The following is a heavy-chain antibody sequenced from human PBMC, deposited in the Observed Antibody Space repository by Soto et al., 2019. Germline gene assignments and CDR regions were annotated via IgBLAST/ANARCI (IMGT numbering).Heavy chain of an antibody. CDR2: ISSSSSYI. D-gene: IGHD2-2*02. CDR3: ARGPIIVVVPAAIWFVP. J-gene: IGHJ5*02. CDR1: GFTFSSYS. V-gene: IGHV3-21*01. Sequence: LRLSCAASGFTFSSYSMNWVRQAPGKGLEWVSSISSSSSYIYYADSVKGRFTISRDNAKNSLYLQMNSLRAEDTAVYYCARGPIIVVVPAAIWFVPWCQGTLVTVSS.